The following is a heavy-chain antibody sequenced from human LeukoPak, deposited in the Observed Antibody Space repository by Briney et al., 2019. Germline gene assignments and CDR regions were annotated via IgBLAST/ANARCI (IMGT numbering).Heavy chain of an antibody. Sequence: ASVKVSCKASGYTFTGYYIHWVRQAPGQGLEWMGWINPNSGGTNYAQKFQGRVTITGDTSTSTAYMELSRLTSDDTAVYYCARALRSGSYREFDYWGQGTLVTVSS. CDR1: GYTFTGYY. CDR2: INPNSGGT. CDR3: ARALRSGSYREFDY. J-gene: IGHJ4*02. D-gene: IGHD1-26*01. V-gene: IGHV1-2*02.